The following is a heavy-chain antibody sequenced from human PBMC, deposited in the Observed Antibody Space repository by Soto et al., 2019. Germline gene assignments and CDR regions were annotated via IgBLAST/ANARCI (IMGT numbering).Heavy chain of an antibody. CDR2: IIPIFGTA. CDR1: GGTFSSYA. Sequence: ASVKVSCKASGGTFSSYAISWVRQAPGQGLEWMGGIIPIFGTANYAQKFQGRVTITADESTSTAYMELSSLRSEDTAVYYCARDSGEARDAFDIWGQGTMVTVSS. CDR3: ARDSGEARDAFDI. D-gene: IGHD2-21*01. V-gene: IGHV1-69*13. J-gene: IGHJ3*02.